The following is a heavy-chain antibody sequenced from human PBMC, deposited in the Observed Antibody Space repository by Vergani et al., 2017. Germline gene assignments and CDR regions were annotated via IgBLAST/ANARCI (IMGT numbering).Heavy chain of an antibody. D-gene: IGHD7-27*01. V-gene: IGHV1-69*04. Sequence: QVQLVQSGAEVKKPGSSVKVSCKASGGTFSSYAISWVRQAPGQGLEWMGRIIPILGIANYAQKFQGRVTITADKSTSTAYMELSSLRSVDTAVYYCARDLANWADYWGQGTLVTVSS. CDR1: GGTFSSYA. J-gene: IGHJ4*02. CDR3: ARDLANWADY. CDR2: IIPILGIA.